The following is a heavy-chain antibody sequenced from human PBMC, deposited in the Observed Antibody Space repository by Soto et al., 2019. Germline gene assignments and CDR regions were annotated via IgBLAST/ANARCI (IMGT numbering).Heavy chain of an antibody. J-gene: IGHJ6*02. CDR1: GGTFSSYA. CDR2: IIPIFGTA. Sequence: SVKVSCKXSGGTFSSYAISWVRQAPGQGLEWMGGIIPIFGTANYAQKFQGRVTITADESTSTAYMELSSLRSEDTAVYYCAKWRSSWTNYYYYYGMDVWGQGTTVTVSS. CDR3: AKWRSSWTNYYYYYGMDV. V-gene: IGHV1-69*13. D-gene: IGHD6-13*01.